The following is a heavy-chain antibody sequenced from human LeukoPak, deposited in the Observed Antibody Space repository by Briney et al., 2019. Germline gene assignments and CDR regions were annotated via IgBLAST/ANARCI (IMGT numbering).Heavy chain of an antibody. CDR2: INSDGSST. V-gene: IGHV3-74*01. D-gene: IGHD2-21*02. CDR1: GFTFSSYW. CDR3: ARERIGCGGDCYSDY. J-gene: IGHJ4*02. Sequence: PGGSLRLSCAASGFTFSSYWMHWVRQAPGKGLVWVSRINSDGSSTSYADSVKGRFTISRDNAKNTLYLQMNSLRAEDTAVYYCARERIGCGGDCYSDYWGQGTLVTVSS.